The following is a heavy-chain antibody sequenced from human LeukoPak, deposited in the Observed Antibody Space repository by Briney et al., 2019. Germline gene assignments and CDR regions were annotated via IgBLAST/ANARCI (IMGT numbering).Heavy chain of an antibody. CDR2: IKQDGSEK. CDR3: ARVGGNSAIDY. Sequence: PGGSLRLSCAASGFTFSSYWMSWVRQAPGKGLEWVANIKQDGSEKYLVDSVKGRFTISRDNAKNSLYLQMNSLRAEDTAVYYCARVGGNSAIDYWGQGTLVTVSS. CDR1: GFTFSSYW. J-gene: IGHJ4*02. D-gene: IGHD4-23*01. V-gene: IGHV3-7*01.